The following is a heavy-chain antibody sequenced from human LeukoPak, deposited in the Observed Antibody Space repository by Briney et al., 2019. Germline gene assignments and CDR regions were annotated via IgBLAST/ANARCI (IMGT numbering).Heavy chain of an antibody. V-gene: IGHV3-30*04. CDR3: AGDYGDYVFDY. CDR2: ISYDGSNK. D-gene: IGHD4-17*01. J-gene: IGHJ4*02. CDR1: GFTFTSYA. Sequence: GGSLRLPCAASGFTFTSYAMHWVRQAPGKGLEWVAVISYDGSNKYYADSVKGRFTISRDNSKNTLYLQMNSLRAEDTAVYYCAGDYGDYVFDYWGQGTLVTVSS.